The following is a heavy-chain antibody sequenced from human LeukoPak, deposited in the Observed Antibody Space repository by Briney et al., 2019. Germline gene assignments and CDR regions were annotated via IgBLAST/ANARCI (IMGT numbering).Heavy chain of an antibody. V-gene: IGHV4-34*01. CDR3: ARNHLL. Sequence: MPSETLSLTCAVYGGSFSGYYWSWIRQPPGKGLEWIGEINHSGSTNYNPSLKSRVTISVDTSKNQFSLKLSSVTAADTAVYYCARNHLLWGQGTLVTVSS. J-gene: IGHJ4*02. D-gene: IGHD1-14*01. CDR2: INHSGST. CDR1: GGSFSGYY.